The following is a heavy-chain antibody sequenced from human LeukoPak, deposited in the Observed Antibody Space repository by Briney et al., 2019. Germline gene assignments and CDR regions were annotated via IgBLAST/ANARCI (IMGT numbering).Heavy chain of an antibody. J-gene: IGHJ6*03. V-gene: IGHV3-48*02. CDR3: VRGYFYYMDV. Sequence: PGGSLRLSCAASGFTFSSFSMHWVRQAPGTGLECVAYINNSGNIIYYADSVKGRSAISRDNAKNSVYLQMNSLRDGDTAVYYCVRGYFYYMDVWGKGTTVTVSS. D-gene: IGHD2-21*01. CDR1: GFTFSSFS. CDR2: INNSGNII.